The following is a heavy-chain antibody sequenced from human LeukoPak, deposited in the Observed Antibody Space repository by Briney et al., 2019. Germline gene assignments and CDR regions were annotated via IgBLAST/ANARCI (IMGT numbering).Heavy chain of an antibody. Sequence: PGGCLRLSCAASGFTFSSYAMQWVRQAPGKGLEWVAVISYDGSNKYYADSVKGRFTISRDNSKNTLYLQMNSLRAGDTAVYYCARVEAYYDSSGNFDYWGQGTLVTVSS. CDR3: ARVEAYYDSSGNFDY. J-gene: IGHJ4*02. CDR1: GFTFSSYA. D-gene: IGHD3-22*01. V-gene: IGHV3-30-3*01. CDR2: ISYDGSNK.